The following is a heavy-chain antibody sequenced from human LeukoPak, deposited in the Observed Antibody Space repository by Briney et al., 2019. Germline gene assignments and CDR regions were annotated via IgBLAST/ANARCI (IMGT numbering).Heavy chain of an antibody. V-gene: IGHV3-9*02. CDR2: IYWSSVKR. CDR1: GFTSHDYA. CDR3: AKDLSPGGADS. Sequence: GGSVRLSCTVSGFTSHDYAMHWVRQTPEKGLEWVAGIYWSSVKRDYADSVKGRVTSARVNAKISLYLQMNSLRVEDTALYYCAKDLSPGGADSWGQGTLVIVSS. J-gene: IGHJ5*02. D-gene: IGHD1-26*01.